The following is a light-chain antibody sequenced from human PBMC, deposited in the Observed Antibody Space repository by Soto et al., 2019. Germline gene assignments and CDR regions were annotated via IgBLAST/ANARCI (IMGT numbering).Light chain of an antibody. CDR3: QQSYNMRFT. Sequence: DIQMTQSPSSLSASVGDRVTITCRASQSISSYLNWYQQKPGKAPKLLIYAAFILQSGVPSRFGGSGAGTDFTLTVSSLQPEDYATYLCQQSYNMRFTFGPGTKVDI. CDR2: AAF. CDR1: QSISSY. V-gene: IGKV1-39*01. J-gene: IGKJ3*01.